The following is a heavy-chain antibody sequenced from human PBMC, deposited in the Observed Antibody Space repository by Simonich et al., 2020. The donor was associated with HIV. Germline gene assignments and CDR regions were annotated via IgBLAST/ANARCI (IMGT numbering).Heavy chain of an antibody. CDR1: GGSFSGYY. CDR2: ISHRGST. D-gene: IGHD3-3*01. V-gene: IGHV4-34*01. J-gene: IGHJ4*02. CDR3: ARRTTAYFSFWGGFYFDY. Sequence: QVQLQQWGAGLLKPSETLSLNCAVYGGSFSGYYWSWIRQSPGKGLEWLGEISHRGSTNNSPSLKSRVTTSVDTSQNQFSLKRNSVTAADTTVYYCARRTTAYFSFWGGFYFDYWGQGTLVTVSS.